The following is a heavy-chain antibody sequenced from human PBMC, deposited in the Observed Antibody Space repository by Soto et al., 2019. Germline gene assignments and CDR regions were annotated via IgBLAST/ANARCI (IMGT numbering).Heavy chain of an antibody. CDR2: IYTSGST. CDR1: GGSISSSSYY. V-gene: IGHV4-61*02. CDR3: ARTGGSGSYYGTGYYYYGMDV. D-gene: IGHD3-10*01. J-gene: IGHJ6*02. Sequence: SETLSLTCTVSGGSISSSSYYWSWIRQPAGKGLEWIGRIYTSGSTNYNPSLKSRVTMSVDTSKNQFSLKLSSVTAADTAVYYCARTGGSGSYYGTGYYYYGMDVWGQGTTVTVSS.